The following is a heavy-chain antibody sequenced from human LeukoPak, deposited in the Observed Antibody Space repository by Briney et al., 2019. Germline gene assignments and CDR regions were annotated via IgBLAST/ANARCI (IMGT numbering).Heavy chain of an antibody. J-gene: IGHJ4*02. CDR2: INTDGSST. CDR3: AREWKKTGAFDH. V-gene: IGHV3-74*01. CDR1: GFTFSSYW. Sequence: GGSLRLSCAASGFTFSSYWMHWVRQVPGKGLVWVSRINTDGSSTTYADSVKGRFTISRDNTENTLYPQMSSLRAEDTAVYYCAREWKKTGAFDHWGQGTLVTVSS. D-gene: IGHD1-1*01.